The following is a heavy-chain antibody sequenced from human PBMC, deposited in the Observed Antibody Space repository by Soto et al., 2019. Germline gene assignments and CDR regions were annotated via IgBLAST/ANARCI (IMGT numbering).Heavy chain of an antibody. Sequence: EFQVMQSGGGFVQPGGSLRLACAASGFPFSATDMSWVRQAPGKGLEWVSTIDGGGETTYYADSVRGRFTISRDNSKNTVYLQMDGLRVDDTAFYYCAKNSGGFNTWGQGDLVIVSS. J-gene: IGHJ5*02. D-gene: IGHD3-10*01. CDR2: IDGGGETT. CDR1: GFPFSATD. CDR3: AKNSGGFNT. V-gene: IGHV3-23*01.